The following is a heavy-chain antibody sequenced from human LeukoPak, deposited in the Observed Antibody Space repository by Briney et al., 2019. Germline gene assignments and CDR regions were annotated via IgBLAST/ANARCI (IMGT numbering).Heavy chain of an antibody. D-gene: IGHD4-17*01. CDR1: GGSISTDNW. J-gene: IGHJ6*03. V-gene: IGHV4-4*02. CDR2: IYHSGST. Sequence: ETLSLTCAVSGGSISTDNWWSWVRQPPGKGLEWIGEIYHSGSTNYNPSLKSRVTISVDTSKNQFSLKLSSVTAADTAVYYCARLSTTVTIRHTPYYMDVWSNGTTVTISS. CDR3: ARLSTTVTIRHTPYYMDV.